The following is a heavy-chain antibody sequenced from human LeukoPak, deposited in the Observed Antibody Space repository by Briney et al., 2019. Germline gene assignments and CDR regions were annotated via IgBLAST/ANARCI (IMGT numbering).Heavy chain of an antibody. Sequence: PGGSLRLSCAASGFTFSSYGMHWVRQAPGKGLEWVAVISYDGSNKYYADSVKGRFTISRDNSKNTLYLQMNSLRAEDTAVYYCAKRPYYYDSSGYLFWGQGTLVTVSS. CDR1: GFTFSSYG. D-gene: IGHD3-22*01. V-gene: IGHV3-30*18. J-gene: IGHJ4*02. CDR2: ISYDGSNK. CDR3: AKRPYYYDSSGYLF.